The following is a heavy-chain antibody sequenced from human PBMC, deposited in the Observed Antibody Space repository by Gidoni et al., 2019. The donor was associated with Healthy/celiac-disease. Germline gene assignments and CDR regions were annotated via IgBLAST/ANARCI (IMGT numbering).Heavy chain of an antibody. D-gene: IGHD2-2*01. CDR3: TTRLLDCSSTSCYAGGLDY. J-gene: IGHJ4*02. Sequence: EVQLVESGGGLVKPGGSLRLSCAASGFTFSNAWMSWVRQAPGKGLEWVGRIKSKTDCGTTDYAAPVKGRFTISRDDSKNTLYLQMNSLKTEDTAVYYCTTRLLDCSSTSCYAGGLDYWGQGTLVTVSS. CDR1: GFTFSNAW. CDR2: IKSKTDCGTT. V-gene: IGHV3-15*01.